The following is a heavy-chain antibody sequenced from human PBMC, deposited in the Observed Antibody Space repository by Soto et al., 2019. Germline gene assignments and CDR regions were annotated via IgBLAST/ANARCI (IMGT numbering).Heavy chain of an antibody. D-gene: IGHD3-16*01. J-gene: IGHJ6*02. CDR3: AKGPRSGSSYGIYYFYYYGMDV. CDR2: ISHDGRDK. Sequence: PGGSLRLSCAAPGFTFSSYGMHWVRQAPGKGLEWVAVISHDGRDKYYADSVKGRFVIARDNSKSTLYLQMNSLKVDDRAVYCCAKGPRSGSSYGIYYFYYYGMDVWGRGTTVTVSS. V-gene: IGHV3-30*18. CDR1: GFTFSSYG.